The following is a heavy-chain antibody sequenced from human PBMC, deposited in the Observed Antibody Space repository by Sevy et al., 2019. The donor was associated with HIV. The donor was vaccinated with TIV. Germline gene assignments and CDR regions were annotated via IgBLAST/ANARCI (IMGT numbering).Heavy chain of an antibody. Sequence: ASLKVSCKASGYTFTDYYMHWVRQAPGQGLEWMGRINPISGGTDFAQKFQGWLTMARGTSISTAFLELSRLRSDGTAVYDGARGSGSGNYLDSWGQGALVTVSS. CDR3: ARGSGSGNYLDS. D-gene: IGHD3-10*01. CDR2: INPISGGT. CDR1: GYTFTDYY. J-gene: IGHJ4*02. V-gene: IGHV1-2*04.